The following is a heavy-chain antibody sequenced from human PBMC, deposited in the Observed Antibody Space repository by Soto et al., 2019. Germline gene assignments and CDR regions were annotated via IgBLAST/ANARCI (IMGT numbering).Heavy chain of an antibody. V-gene: IGHV5-51*01. J-gene: IGHJ4*02. CDR1: GYSFTSYW. CDR2: IYPGDSDT. Sequence: PGESLKICCKGSGYSFTSYWIGWVRQMPGKGLEWMGIIYPGDSDTRYSPSFQGQVTISADKSISTAYLQWSSLKASDTAMYYCARQVSASYYDSSGYYLYYFDYWGQGTLVTVSS. CDR3: ARQVSASYYDSSGYYLYYFDY. D-gene: IGHD3-22*01.